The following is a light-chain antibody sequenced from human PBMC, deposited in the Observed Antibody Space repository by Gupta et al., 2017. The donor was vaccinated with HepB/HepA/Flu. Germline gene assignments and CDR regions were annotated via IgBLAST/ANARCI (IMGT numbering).Light chain of an antibody. V-gene: IGLV3-21*02. CDR3: QVWDSSSDHPVV. J-gene: IGLJ2*01. Sequence: SYVLTQPPAVSVAPGQTARMTCGGNNIGSKSVHWYQQRPGQAPVLVVYDDTDRPSGIPARFSGSNSGDTATLTIVRVEAGDEADYYCQVWDSSSDHPVVFGGGTNLAVL. CDR2: DDT. CDR1: NIGSKS.